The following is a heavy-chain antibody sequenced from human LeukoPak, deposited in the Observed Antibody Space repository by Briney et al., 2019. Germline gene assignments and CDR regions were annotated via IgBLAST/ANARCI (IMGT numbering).Heavy chain of an antibody. D-gene: IGHD3-22*01. Sequence: SETLSLTCAVSGYSISSGYYWGWIRQPPGKGLEWIGSIYHTGSTYYNPSLQSRVTISLDSPKNQFSLKLTSVTAADTAVYYCASGGTAVVMALTYYFDTWGQGTPVAVSS. CDR1: GYSISSGYY. J-gene: IGHJ4*02. CDR3: ASGGTAVVMALTYYFDT. CDR2: IYHTGST. V-gene: IGHV4-38-2*01.